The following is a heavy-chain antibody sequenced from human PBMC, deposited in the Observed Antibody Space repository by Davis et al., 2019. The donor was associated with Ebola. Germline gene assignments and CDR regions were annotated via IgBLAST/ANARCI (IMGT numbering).Heavy chain of an antibody. CDR2: VHGGNGNT. V-gene: IGHV1-3*01. CDR3: AIPGRSGGSAGGSISGMLV. CDR1: GFILTNYA. D-gene: IGHD3-16*01. Sequence: AASVKVSCKASGFILTNYAIHWVRQAPGQRLEWMGWVHGGNGNTKYSQRFQGRVTITRDTSASTAYMELSSLRSEDTAVYYCAIPGRSGGSAGGSISGMLVWGKGTTVTVSS. J-gene: IGHJ6*04.